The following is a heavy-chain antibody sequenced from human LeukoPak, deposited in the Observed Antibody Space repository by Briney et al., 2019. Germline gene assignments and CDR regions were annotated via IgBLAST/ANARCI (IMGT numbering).Heavy chain of an antibody. CDR2: ISSSGSTI. J-gene: IGHJ4*02. V-gene: IGHV3-11*01. CDR3: TRSESGTYKGGFDF. D-gene: IGHD1-26*01. CDR1: GFTFSDYY. Sequence: GGSLRLSCAASGFTFSDYYMSWLRQAPGKGLEWVSYISSSGSTIYYADSVKGRFTISRDNAKNSLYLQMNSLKTEDTAVYYCTRSESGTYKGGFDFWGQGTLVTVSS.